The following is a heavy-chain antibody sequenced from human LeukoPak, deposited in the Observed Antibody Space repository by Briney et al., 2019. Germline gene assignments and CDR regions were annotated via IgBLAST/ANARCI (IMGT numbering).Heavy chain of an antibody. CDR1: GYTFSGYQ. J-gene: IGHJ4*02. CDR3: ASPAASVTLGY. CDR2: MNPSSGVT. D-gene: IGHD2-15*01. Sequence: ASVKVSCKASGYTFSGYQVHWLRQAPGQGLEWMGRMNPSSGVTNYAQKFQGRVTMTRDTSINTAYLDLSALKSDDTAVYYCASPAASVTLGYWGQGTLVTVSS. V-gene: IGHV1-2*06.